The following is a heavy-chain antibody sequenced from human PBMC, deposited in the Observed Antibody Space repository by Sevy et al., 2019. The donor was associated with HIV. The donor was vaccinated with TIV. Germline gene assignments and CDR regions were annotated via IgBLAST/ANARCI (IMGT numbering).Heavy chain of an antibody. D-gene: IGHD6-19*01. CDR2: IRYSGST. CDR1: GASISSSGYY. J-gene: IGHJ4*02. CDR3: AGPILTYRSGWSYYDH. Sequence: SETLSLTCTVSGASISSSGYYWGWIRQPPGKGLEWIASIRYSGSTYYNPSLRSRVTISADASKNQFSLKLNSVTAADTADYYCAGPILTYRSGWSYYDHWGQGTVVTVSS. V-gene: IGHV4-39*01.